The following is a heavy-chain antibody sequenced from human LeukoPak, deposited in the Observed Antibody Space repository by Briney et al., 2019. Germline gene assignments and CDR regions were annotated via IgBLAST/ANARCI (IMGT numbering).Heavy chain of an antibody. CDR3: ARAPPLDGDSRPY. D-gene: IGHD4-17*01. V-gene: IGHV3-30-3*01. J-gene: IGHJ4*02. CDR2: ISYDGSNK. Sequence: GGSLRLSCAASGFTFSSYAMRWVRQAPGKGLEWVAVISYDGSNKYYADSVKGRFTISRDNSKNTLYLQMNSLRAEDTAVYYCARAPPLDGDSRPYWGQGTLVTVSS. CDR1: GFTFSSYA.